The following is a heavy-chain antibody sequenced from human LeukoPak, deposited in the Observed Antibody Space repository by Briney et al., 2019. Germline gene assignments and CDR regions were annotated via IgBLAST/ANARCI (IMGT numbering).Heavy chain of an antibody. V-gene: IGHV3-9*01. D-gene: IGHD2-21*01. CDR1: GFTFNDCA. J-gene: IGHJ6*03. CDR3: AKGDRLYYYLDV. Sequence: PGRSLRLSCAASGFTFNDCAMHWVRQAPGKGLEWVSGISWNSGSIGYADSAKGRFTISRDNAKNSLYLQMNSLRAEDTALYYCAKGDRLYYYLDVWGKGTTVTVSS. CDR2: ISWNSGSI.